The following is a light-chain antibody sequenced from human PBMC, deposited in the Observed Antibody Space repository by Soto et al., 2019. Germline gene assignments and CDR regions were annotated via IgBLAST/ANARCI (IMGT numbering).Light chain of an antibody. CDR2: GAS. Sequence: EIVMTQSPATLSVSPGERATLSCRASQSITSNLAWYQQKPGQAPRLLIYGASTRAAGIPARFSGSGSGTDFTLTISSLQSEDFALYCCQQYNTWPPTFGQGTKVEI. CDR1: QSITSN. CDR3: QQYNTWPPT. V-gene: IGKV3-15*01. J-gene: IGKJ1*01.